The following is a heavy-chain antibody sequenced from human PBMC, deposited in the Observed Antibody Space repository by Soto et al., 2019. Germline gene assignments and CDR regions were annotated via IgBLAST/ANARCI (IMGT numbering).Heavy chain of an antibody. V-gene: IGHV3-30-3*01. CDR2: ISHDGSSH. J-gene: IGHJ3*02. CDR3: ASPRVGISRKLGAFEI. D-gene: IGHD1-26*01. CDR1: GFTFRGYA. Sequence: LVESGGGVVQPGRSLRLSCEASGFTFRGYAMHWVRQAPGKGPEWVAVISHDGSSHFYTDSVKGRFYISRDNSRNKMFLQMNSLRPEDTAVYYCASPRVGISRKLGAFEIWGQGTMVTVSS.